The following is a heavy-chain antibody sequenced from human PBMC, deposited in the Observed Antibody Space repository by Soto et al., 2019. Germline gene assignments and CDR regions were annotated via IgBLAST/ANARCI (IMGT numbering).Heavy chain of an antibody. J-gene: IGHJ6*03. V-gene: IGHV1-3*01. D-gene: IGHD3-10*01. Sequence: GASVKVSCKASGYTFTSYAMHWVRQAPGQRLEWMGWINAGNGNTKYSQKFQGRVTITRDTSASTAYMELRSLRSDDTAVYYCARGPGSMVRTYYYYYYIDVWGKGTTVTGSS. CDR3: ARGPGSMVRTYYYYYYIDV. CDR1: GYTFTSYA. CDR2: INAGNGNT.